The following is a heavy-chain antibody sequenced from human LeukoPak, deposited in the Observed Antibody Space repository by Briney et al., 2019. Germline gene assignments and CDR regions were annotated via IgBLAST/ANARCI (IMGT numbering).Heavy chain of an antibody. D-gene: IGHD1-26*01. Sequence: ASVKVSCKASGYTFTSYYTHWVRQAPGQGLEWMGIINPSGGSTSYAQKFQGRVTMTRDTSTSTVYMELSSLRSEDTAVYYCARDPSGSYYSGANWFDPWGQGTLVTVSS. CDR2: INPSGGST. J-gene: IGHJ5*02. CDR3: ARDPSGSYYSGANWFDP. CDR1: GYTFTSYY. V-gene: IGHV1-46*01.